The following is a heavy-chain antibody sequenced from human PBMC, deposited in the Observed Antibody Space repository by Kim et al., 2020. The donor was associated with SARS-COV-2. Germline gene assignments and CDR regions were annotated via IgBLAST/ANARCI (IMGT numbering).Heavy chain of an antibody. CDR3: ARATSGSYFLG. V-gene: IGHV1-69*01. D-gene: IGHD1-26*01. Sequence: ANYAQKFQGRVTITADESTSTAYMELSSLRSEDTAVYYCARATSGSYFLGWGQGTLVTVSS. CDR2: A. J-gene: IGHJ4*02.